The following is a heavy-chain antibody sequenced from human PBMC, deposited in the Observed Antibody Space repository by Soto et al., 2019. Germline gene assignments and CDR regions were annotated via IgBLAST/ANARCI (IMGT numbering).Heavy chain of an antibody. V-gene: IGHV1-18*04. CDR3: ARDLVWFFGSSSDVSSKNYYDSSGPIPGDY. Sequence: ASVKVSCKASGYTFTSYGISWVRQAPGQGLEWMGWISAYNGNTNYAQKLQGRVTMTTDTSTSTAYMELRSLRSDDTAVYYCARDLVWFFGSSSDVSSKNYYDSSGPIPGDYWGQGTLVTVSS. D-gene: IGHD3-22*01. J-gene: IGHJ4*02. CDR1: GYTFTSYG. CDR2: ISAYNGNT.